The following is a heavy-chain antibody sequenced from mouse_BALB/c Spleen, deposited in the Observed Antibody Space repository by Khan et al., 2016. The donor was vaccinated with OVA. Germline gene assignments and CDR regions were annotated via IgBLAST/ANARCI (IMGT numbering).Heavy chain of an antibody. V-gene: IGHV1-76*01. CDR2: IYPGTDNA. D-gene: IGHD3-2*02. CDR1: GYIFTSYW. Sequence: QVQLKESGAELVRPGASVKLSCKASGYIFTSYWIHWVKQRSGQGLEWIARIYPGTDNAYYTEKLKGQATLTADKSSSTAYMQLSSLKAEDSAVYFCEREEALYYCDYGGQGTTLTVSS. CDR3: EREEALYYCDY. J-gene: IGHJ2*01.